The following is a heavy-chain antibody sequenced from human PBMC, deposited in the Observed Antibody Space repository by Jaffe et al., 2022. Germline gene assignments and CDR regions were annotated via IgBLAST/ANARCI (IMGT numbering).Heavy chain of an antibody. CDR1: GGSFSGYY. CDR2: INHSGST. D-gene: IGHD3-10*01. V-gene: IGHV4-34*01. J-gene: IGHJ3*02. CDR3: ARAESQILLWFGELLYPCAFDI. Sequence: QVQLQQWGAGLLKPSETLSLTCAVYGGSFSGYYWSWIRQPPGKGLEWIGEINHSGSTNYNPSLKSRVTISVDTSKNQFSLKLSSVTAADTAVYYCARAESQILLWFGELLYPCAFDIWGQGTMVTVSS.